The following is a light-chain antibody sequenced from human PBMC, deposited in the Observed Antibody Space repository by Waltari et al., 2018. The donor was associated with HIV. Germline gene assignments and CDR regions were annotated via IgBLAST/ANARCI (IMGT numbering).Light chain of an antibody. CDR1: ESNIGRHP. V-gene: IGLV1-44*01. CDR2: DTI. CDR3: ETWDENLIGV. Sequence: QAALTQQPSVSGAPGKSVSIPCSGSESNIGRHPVNWSQQLPGMAPPLLITDTINRHPGVPERFSSARSGASVSLTIRGLQFEDEATYFCETWDENLIGVFGGGTHLTVL. J-gene: IGLJ3*02.